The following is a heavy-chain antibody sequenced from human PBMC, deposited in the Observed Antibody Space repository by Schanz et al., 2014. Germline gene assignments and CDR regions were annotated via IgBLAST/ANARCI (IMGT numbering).Heavy chain of an antibody. D-gene: IGHD3-3*01. CDR2: ISVYNHNT. CDR1: GYIFINSG. CDR3: ARDRRFFDRDDLYYFDS. J-gene: IGHJ4*02. V-gene: IGHV1-18*01. Sequence: QIQLVQSGPEVKKPGATVKVSCKASGYIFINSGISWVRQAPGQGLEWMGWISVYNHNTEYDQKFQGRVTMTTDTSTSTAYMALTDLRSDDTAVYYCARDRRFFDRDDLYYFDSWGQGTLVTVSS.